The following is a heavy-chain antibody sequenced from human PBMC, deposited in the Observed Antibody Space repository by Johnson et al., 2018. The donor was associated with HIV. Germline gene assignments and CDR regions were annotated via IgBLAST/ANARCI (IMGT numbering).Heavy chain of an antibody. V-gene: IGHV3-7*03. CDR1: GFSFSNYW. D-gene: IGHD6-19*01. Sequence: VQLVESGGGLVQPGGSLTFSCEASGFSFSNYWMNWVRQAPGKGLEWVANINQDGSEKYYVDSVKGRFTISRDNAKNSLYLQMNSLRAEDTAVYYCARERVAVTGPTRAFDIWGQGTMVIVSS. J-gene: IGHJ3*02. CDR2: INQDGSEK. CDR3: ARERVAVTGPTRAFDI.